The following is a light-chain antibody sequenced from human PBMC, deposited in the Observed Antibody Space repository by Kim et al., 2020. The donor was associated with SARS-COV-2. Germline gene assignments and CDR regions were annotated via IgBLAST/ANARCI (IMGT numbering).Light chain of an antibody. CDR3: QSYDSSNPCV. CDR2: EDN. J-gene: IGLJ3*02. CDR1: SGSIASND. Sequence: VTIPCTRSSGSIASNDVQWYQQRPGSAPTTVIYEDNQRPSGVPDRFSGSIDSSSNSASLTISGLKTEDEADYYCQSYDSSNPCVFGGGTQLTVL. V-gene: IGLV6-57*03.